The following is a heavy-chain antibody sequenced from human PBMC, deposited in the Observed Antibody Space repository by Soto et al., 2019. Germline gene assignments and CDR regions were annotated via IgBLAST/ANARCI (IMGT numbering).Heavy chain of an antibody. CDR2: IYYSGST. J-gene: IGHJ4*02. CDR3: AREYVNGGNSGANYFDY. Sequence: SETLSLTCTVSGGSISSGDYYWSWIRQPPGKGLEWVGYIYYSGSTYYNPSLKSRVTISVDTSKNQFSLKLSSVTAADTAVYYCAREYVNGGNSGANYFDYWGQGTLVTVSS. V-gene: IGHV4-30-4*01. D-gene: IGHD2-21*02. CDR1: GGSISSGDYY.